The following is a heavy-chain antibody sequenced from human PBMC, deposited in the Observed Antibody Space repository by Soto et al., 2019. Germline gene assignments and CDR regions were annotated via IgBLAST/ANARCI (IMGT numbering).Heavy chain of an antibody. D-gene: IGHD3-22*01. CDR1: GWSFSGYY. CDR2: INHSGST. Sequence: PSETLSLTCAVYGWSFSGYYWSWIRQPPGKGLEWIGEINHSGSTNYNPSLKSRVTISVDTSKNQFSLKLSSVTAADTAVYYCARGLGSSGYYYYYYGMDVWGQGTTVTVSS. CDR3: ARGLGSSGYYYYYYGMDV. J-gene: IGHJ6*02. V-gene: IGHV4-34*01.